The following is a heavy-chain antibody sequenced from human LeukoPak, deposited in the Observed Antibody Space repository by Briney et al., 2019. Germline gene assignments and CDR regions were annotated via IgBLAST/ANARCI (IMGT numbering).Heavy chain of an antibody. V-gene: IGHV3-7*01. Sequence: GGSLRLSCAASGFTFTNYWTSWVRQAPGKGLELVANIKQDRSEKYYVDSVKGRFTISRDNAKNSLYLQTNSLRDEDTAVYYCRATVGGGSFRDYWGQGTLVTVSS. CDR2: IKQDRSEK. CDR1: GFTFTNYW. J-gene: IGHJ4*02. D-gene: IGHD3-16*01. CDR3: RATVGGGSFRDY.